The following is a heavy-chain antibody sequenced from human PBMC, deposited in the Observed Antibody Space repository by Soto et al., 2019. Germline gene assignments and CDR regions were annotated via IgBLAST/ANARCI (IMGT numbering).Heavy chain of an antibody. V-gene: IGHV3-23*01. D-gene: IGHD6-13*01. Sequence: GASVKVSCKASGGTFSSYAMSWVRQAPGKGLEWVSAISGSGVSTYYADSVKGRFTISRDNSKNTLYLQMNSLRAEDTAVYYCAKEQGYSSSWTQIDYWGQGTLVTVSS. J-gene: IGHJ4*02. CDR1: GGTFSSYA. CDR3: AKEQGYSSSWTQIDY. CDR2: ISGSGVST.